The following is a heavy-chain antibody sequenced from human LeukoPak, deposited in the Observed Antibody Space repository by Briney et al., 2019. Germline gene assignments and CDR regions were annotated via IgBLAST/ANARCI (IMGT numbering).Heavy chain of an antibody. V-gene: IGHV4-34*01. J-gene: IGHJ4*02. D-gene: IGHD6-13*01. CDR1: GGSFSGYY. Sequence: SETLSLTCAVYGGSFSGYYWSWIRQPPGKGLEWIGEINHSGSTNYNPSLKSRVTISVDTSKNQFSLKLSSVTAADTAVYYCARVDSSSAHFVGFDYWGQGTLVTVSS. CDR3: ARVDSSSAHFVGFDY. CDR2: INHSGST.